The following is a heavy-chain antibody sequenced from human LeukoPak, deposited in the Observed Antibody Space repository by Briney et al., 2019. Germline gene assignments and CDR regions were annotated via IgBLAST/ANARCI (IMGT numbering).Heavy chain of an antibody. Sequence: ASVKVSCKASGYTFTGYYMHWVRQAPGQGLEWMGIINPSGGSTSYAQKFQGRVTMTRDMSTSTVYMELSSLRSEDTAVYYCARQGTRFLEWLLFAHDAFDIWGQGTMVTVSS. D-gene: IGHD3-3*01. CDR2: INPSGGST. CDR3: ARQGTRFLEWLLFAHDAFDI. V-gene: IGHV1-46*01. CDR1: GYTFTGYY. J-gene: IGHJ3*02.